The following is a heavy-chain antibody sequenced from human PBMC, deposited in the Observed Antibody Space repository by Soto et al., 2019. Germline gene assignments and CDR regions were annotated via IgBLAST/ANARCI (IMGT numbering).Heavy chain of an antibody. Sequence: QEQLVESGGGVVQPGKSLRLSCAASRFAFSSYAMHWVRQAPGKGLEWLAVISYDGGYENYADSVKGRFTVSRDNSKNTLWLQINSLRPEDTALYYCAKGTTVTPWRDLDLWGQGTLVTVSS. J-gene: IGHJ2*01. D-gene: IGHD4-17*01. CDR3: AKGTTVTPWRDLDL. CDR1: RFAFSSYA. V-gene: IGHV3-30*18. CDR2: ISYDGGYE.